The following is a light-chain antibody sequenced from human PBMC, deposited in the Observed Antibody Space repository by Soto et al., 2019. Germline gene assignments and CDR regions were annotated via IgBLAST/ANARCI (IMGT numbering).Light chain of an antibody. CDR2: GAS. CDR3: QQYNNWPPWT. J-gene: IGKJ3*01. V-gene: IGKV3-15*01. Sequence: EIVMTQSPATLSVSPGERATLSCRASQSVSSNLAWYQQKPGQAPRLLIYGASTRATGIPARFSGSRSGTESTRTISSLQSEDFAVYYCQQYNNWPPWTFGPGTKVDIK. CDR1: QSVSSN.